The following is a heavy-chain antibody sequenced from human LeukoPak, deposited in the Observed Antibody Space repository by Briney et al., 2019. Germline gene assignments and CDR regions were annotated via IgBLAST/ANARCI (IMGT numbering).Heavy chain of an antibody. D-gene: IGHD6-13*01. J-gene: IGHJ4*02. CDR1: GFTVSDNY. Sequence: GGSLRLSCAASGFTVSDNYMSWVRQAPGKGLEWVSVMYSRGDTYYANSVRGRFTFSRDISKNTLYLQMNGLRNEDTAMYYCARDAPQVPAAGVLAFWGQGTLVIVSS. CDR3: ARDAPQVPAAGVLAF. V-gene: IGHV3-53*01. CDR2: MYSRGDT.